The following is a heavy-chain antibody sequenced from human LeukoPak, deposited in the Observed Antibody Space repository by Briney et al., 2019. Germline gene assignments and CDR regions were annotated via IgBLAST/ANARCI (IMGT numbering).Heavy chain of an antibody. V-gene: IGHV4-59*07. Sequence: SDTLSLICTVSGGSISSYHWRWIRQPPGKGLVWIGYIYYCGSPNYNPSLKSRVTISVDTSKIQFSLKLSSVTAADTAVYYCARQDTYYDFWSGYQSYYYYYMDVWGKGTTVTVSS. J-gene: IGHJ6*03. CDR2: IYYCGSP. CDR3: ARQDTYYDFWSGYQSYYYYYMDV. D-gene: IGHD3-3*01. CDR1: GGSISSYH.